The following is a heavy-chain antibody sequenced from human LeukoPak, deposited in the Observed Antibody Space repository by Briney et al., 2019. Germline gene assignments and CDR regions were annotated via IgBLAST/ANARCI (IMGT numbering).Heavy chain of an antibody. J-gene: IGHJ4*02. D-gene: IGHD6-13*01. V-gene: IGHV3-30*03. CDR1: GFTFSSYG. CDR3: ARDSSSYAYYFDY. CDR2: ISYDGSNK. Sequence: PGGSLRLSCAASGFTFSSYGMHWVRQAPGKGLEWVAVISYDGSNKYYADSVKGRFTISRDNSKNTLYLQMNSLGAEDTAVYYCARDSSSYAYYFDYWGQGTVVTVSS.